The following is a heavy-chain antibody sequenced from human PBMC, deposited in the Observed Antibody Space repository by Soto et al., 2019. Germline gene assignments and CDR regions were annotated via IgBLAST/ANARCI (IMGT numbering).Heavy chain of an antibody. J-gene: IGHJ4*02. V-gene: IGHV2-5*02. D-gene: IGHD5-12*01. CDR1: GFSLSTSGVG. CDR2: IYWDDDK. CDR3: ALKGDGYRGFKY. Sequence: QITLKESGPTLVKPTQTLTLTCTLSGFSLSTSGVGVGWFRQPPGKALGWLALIYWDDDKRYSPFLKSRLTITKDTSKNQVVLTLTNMDPVDTATYYCALKGDGYRGFKYWGQGTLVTVSS.